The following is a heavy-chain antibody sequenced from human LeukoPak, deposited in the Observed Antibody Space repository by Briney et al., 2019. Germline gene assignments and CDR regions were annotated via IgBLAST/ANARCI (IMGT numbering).Heavy chain of an antibody. CDR3: ARDYGDYWFDP. V-gene: IGHV4-61*02. CDR1: GGSISSSSYY. J-gene: IGHJ5*02. Sequence: PSETLSLTCTVSGGSISSSSYYWSWIRQPAGKGLEWIGRIYTSGSTNYNPSLKSRVTMSVDTSKDQFSLKLSSVTTADTAVYYCARDYGDYWFDPWGQGTLVTVSS. CDR2: IYTSGST. D-gene: IGHD4-17*01.